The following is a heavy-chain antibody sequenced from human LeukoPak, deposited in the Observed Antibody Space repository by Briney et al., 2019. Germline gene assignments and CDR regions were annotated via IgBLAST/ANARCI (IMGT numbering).Heavy chain of an antibody. Sequence: GGSLRLSCAASGFTFSDYYMSWIRQAPGKGLEWVSYISTFGSTIKYADSVKGRFTISRDNAKNSLYLHMNSLRAEDTAVYYRARDPHDYSNYFDYWGQGTLVTVSS. CDR3: ARDPHDYSNYFDY. CDR1: GFTFSDYY. J-gene: IGHJ4*02. CDR2: ISTFGSTI. D-gene: IGHD4-11*01. V-gene: IGHV3-11*01.